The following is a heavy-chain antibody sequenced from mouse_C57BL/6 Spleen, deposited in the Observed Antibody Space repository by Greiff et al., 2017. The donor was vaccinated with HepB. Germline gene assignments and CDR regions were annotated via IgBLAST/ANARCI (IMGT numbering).Heavy chain of an antibody. CDR2: FYPGSGSI. CDR1: GYTFTEYT. V-gene: IGHV1-62-2*01. CDR3: ARHEEEVGTGTAWFAD. J-gene: IGHJ3*01. Sequence: QVQLQQSGAELVKPGASVKLSCKASGYTFTEYTIHWVKQRSGQGLEWIGCFYPGSGSIKYNEKFKDKATLTAAKSSSTVYMELSRLTSEDSAVYFCARHEEEVGTGTAWFADWGQGTLVTVSA. D-gene: IGHD4-1*01.